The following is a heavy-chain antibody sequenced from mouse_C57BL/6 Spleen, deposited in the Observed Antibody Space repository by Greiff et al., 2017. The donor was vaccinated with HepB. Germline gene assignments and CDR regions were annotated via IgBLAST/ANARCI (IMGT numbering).Heavy chain of an antibody. J-gene: IGHJ3*01. CDR3: ARSPDYYGSSYPAWFAY. Sequence: VQLQESGAELVRPGPSVKVSCKASGYAFTNYLIEWVKQRPGQGLEWIGVINPGSGGTNYNEKFKGKATLTADKSSSTAYMQLSSLTSEDSAVYFCARSPDYYGSSYPAWFAYWGQGTLVTVSA. D-gene: IGHD1-1*01. V-gene: IGHV1-54*01. CDR1: GYAFTNYL. CDR2: INPGSGGT.